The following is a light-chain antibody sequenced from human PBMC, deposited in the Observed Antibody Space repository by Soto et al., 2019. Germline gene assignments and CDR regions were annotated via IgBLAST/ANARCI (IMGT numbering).Light chain of an antibody. V-gene: IGKV3-20*01. J-gene: IGKJ1*01. CDR3: QQYGSSPRT. CDR1: QSISSNY. Sequence: EIVLTQSPGTLSMSPGERATLSCRASQSISSNYLAWYQQKPGQAPRLLIYGASSRATGIPDRFSGSGSGTDFTLTISRLEAEDFAVYYCQQYGSSPRTFGQGTKVLFK. CDR2: GAS.